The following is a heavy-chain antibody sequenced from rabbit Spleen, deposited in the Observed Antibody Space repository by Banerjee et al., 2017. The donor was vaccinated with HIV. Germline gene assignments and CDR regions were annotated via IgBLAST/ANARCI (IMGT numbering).Heavy chain of an antibody. V-gene: IGHV1S40*01. CDR3: ARDTGTSFSSYGMDL. J-gene: IGHJ6*01. CDR1: GFSFSSVFW. Sequence: QSLEESGGDLVKPGASLTLTCTASGFSFSSVFWMCWVRQAPGKGLEWIACIYAGTNGGTYYASWAKGRFTISRTSSTTVTLQMTSLTVADTATYFCARDTGTSFSSYGMDLWGPGTLVTVS. CDR2: IYAGTNGGT. D-gene: IGHD7-1*01.